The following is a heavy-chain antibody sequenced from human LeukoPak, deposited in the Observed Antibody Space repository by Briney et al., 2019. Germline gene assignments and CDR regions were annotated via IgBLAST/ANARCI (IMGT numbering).Heavy chain of an antibody. J-gene: IGHJ4*02. CDR2: ISGSGSST. Sequence: PGGSLRLSCAASGFTFSSYTMSWVRQAPGKGPEWVSAISGSGSSTVYADSVKGRFAISRDNSKNTLWMQMNSLRAEDTAVYYCAQVGGWGTMVTSPNYWGQGTVVTVSS. V-gene: IGHV3-23*01. CDR1: GFTFSSYT. CDR3: AQVGGWGTMVTSPNY. D-gene: IGHD4-17*01.